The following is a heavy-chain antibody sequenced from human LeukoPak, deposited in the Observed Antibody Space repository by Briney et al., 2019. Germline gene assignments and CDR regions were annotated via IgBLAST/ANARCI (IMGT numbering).Heavy chain of an antibody. V-gene: IGHV4-59*08. CDR2: IYYSGST. J-gene: IGHJ6*02. D-gene: IGHD4-17*01. CDR1: GGSISSYY. CDR3: ARRSGGDYGDYYGMDV. Sequence: PSETLSLTCTVPGGSISSYYWSWIRQPPGKGLEWIGYIYYSGSTNYNPSLKSRVTISVDTSKNQFSLKLSSVTAADTAVYYCARRSGGDYGDYYGMDVWGQGTTVTVSS.